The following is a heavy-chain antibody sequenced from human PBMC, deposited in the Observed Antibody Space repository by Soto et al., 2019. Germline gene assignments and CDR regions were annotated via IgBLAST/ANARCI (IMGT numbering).Heavy chain of an antibody. CDR2: IYYSGST. CDR3: ARTILAARHAYYYYSMDV. J-gene: IGHJ6*03. V-gene: IGHV4-39*01. CDR1: GGSISSSSYY. D-gene: IGHD6-13*01. Sequence: QLQLQESGPGLVKPSETLSLTCTVSGGSISSSSYYWGWIRQPPGKGLEWIGSIYYSGSTYYNPSLKSRVTISVDTSKNQFSLKLSSVTAADTAVYYCARTILAARHAYYYYSMDVWGKGTTVTVSS.